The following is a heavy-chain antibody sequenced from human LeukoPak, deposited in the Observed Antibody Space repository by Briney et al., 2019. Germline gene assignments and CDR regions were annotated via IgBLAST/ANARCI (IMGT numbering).Heavy chain of an antibody. D-gene: IGHD2-21*02. CDR3: ARDATRGGDNDY. V-gene: IGHV3-7*01. CDR2: INEDGSYK. J-gene: IGHJ4*02. Sequence: GGSLRLSCAVSGFTFTSYLMSWVRQAPGKGLEWVANINEDGSYKFHADSVKGRLTISRDNSKNSLYLQMSSLKADDTAVYYCARDATRGGDNDYWGQGTRVIVSS. CDR1: GFTFTSYL.